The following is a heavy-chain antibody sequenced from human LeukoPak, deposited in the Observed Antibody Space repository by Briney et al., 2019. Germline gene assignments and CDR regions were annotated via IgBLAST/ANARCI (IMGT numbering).Heavy chain of an antibody. J-gene: IGHJ3*02. CDR3: AKRYSSSSNLDAFDI. CDR2: IRYDGSNK. Sequence: GGSLRLSCAASGFTFSSYGMHWVRQAPGKGLEWVAFIRYDGSNKYYADPVKGRFTISRDNSKNTLYLQMNSLRAEDTAVYYCAKRYSSSSNLDAFDIWGQGTMVTVSS. D-gene: IGHD6-6*01. V-gene: IGHV3-30*02. CDR1: GFTFSSYG.